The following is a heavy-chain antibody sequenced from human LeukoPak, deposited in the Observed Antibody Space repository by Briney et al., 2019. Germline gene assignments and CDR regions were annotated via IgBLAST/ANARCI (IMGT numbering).Heavy chain of an antibody. CDR1: GFTFSDYA. V-gene: IGHV3-30-3*01. Sequence: PGRSLRLSCAASGFTFSDYAMHWVRQAPGKGLEWVAVISYDGNNKDYADSVKGRFTISRDNSKNTLYLQLNSLRLEDTAVYYCSSPLLRVAAPDTSGVPEYFQEWGHGTLVIVSS. CDR2: ISYDGNNK. CDR3: SSPLLRVAAPDTSGVPEYFQE. D-gene: IGHD6-6*01. J-gene: IGHJ1*01.